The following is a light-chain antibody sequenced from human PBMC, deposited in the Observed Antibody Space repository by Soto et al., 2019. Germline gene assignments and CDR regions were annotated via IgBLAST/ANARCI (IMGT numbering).Light chain of an antibody. CDR1: ESIRTW. CDR2: DAS. J-gene: IGKJ1*01. Sequence: DIHMTQSPTTLSASIVDRVTVTCLASESIRTWLAWYQHKPGKAPKFLIYDASTLESGVPSRFSGSGSGTEFTLTISSLQPDDFATYYCQQSYSTPRTFGQGTKVDIK. V-gene: IGKV1-5*01. CDR3: QQSYSTPRT.